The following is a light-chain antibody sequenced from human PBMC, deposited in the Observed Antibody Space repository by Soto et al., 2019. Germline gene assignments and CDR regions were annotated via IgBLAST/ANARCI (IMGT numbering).Light chain of an antibody. Sequence: EVVLTQSPVTLSLSPGERATVSCRASQSFRGLLAWYQQKPGQAPRLLIYDAYNRATGIPPRFSGSGSGTDFTLTISSLEPEDSAVYYCQQRHAWPITFGQGTRLEIK. CDR3: QQRHAWPIT. CDR1: QSFRGL. V-gene: IGKV3-11*01. J-gene: IGKJ5*01. CDR2: DAY.